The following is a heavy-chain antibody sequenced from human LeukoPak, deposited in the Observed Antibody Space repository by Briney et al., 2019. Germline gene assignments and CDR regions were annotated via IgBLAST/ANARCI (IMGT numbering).Heavy chain of an antibody. V-gene: IGHV3-11*03. CDR3: ARCRYYYDSSGYYHHYYFDY. Sequence: GGSLRLSCAASGFTFSDYYMSWIRQAPGKGLEWVSYISSSSSYTNYADSVKGRFTISRDNAKNSLYLQMNSLRAEDTAVYYCARCRYYYDSSGYYHHYYFDYWGQGTLVTVSS. D-gene: IGHD3-22*01. CDR2: ISSSSSYT. J-gene: IGHJ4*02. CDR1: GFTFSDYY.